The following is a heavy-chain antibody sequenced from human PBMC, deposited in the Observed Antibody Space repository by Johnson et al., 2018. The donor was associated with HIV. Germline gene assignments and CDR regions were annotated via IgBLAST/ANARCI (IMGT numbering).Heavy chain of an antibody. CDR3: AKTIVVVTADAFDI. CDR1: GFTFSSYG. Sequence: QVQLVESGGGVVQPGRSLRLSCAASGFTFSSYGMHWVRQAPGKGLEWVAVIWYDGSNKYYADSVKGRFTISRDNSKNTLYLQMNSLRAEDTAVYYCAKTIVVVTADAFDIWGQGTMVTVSS. V-gene: IGHV3-33*06. D-gene: IGHD2-21*02. J-gene: IGHJ3*02. CDR2: IWYDGSNK.